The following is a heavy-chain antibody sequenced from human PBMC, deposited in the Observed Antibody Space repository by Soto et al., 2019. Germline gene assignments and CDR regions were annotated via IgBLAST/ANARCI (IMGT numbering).Heavy chain of an antibody. CDR1: GFTFSTYW. J-gene: IGHJ4*02. CDR2: INQDGSEK. V-gene: IGHV3-7*01. CDR3: SRSLNS. Sequence: PGGSLRLSCAASGFTFSTYWMDWVRQTPGKGLEWVANINQDGSEKNYVDSVKGQFTIYRDNAKNSLYLQMSSLTAEDSALYYCSRSLNSWGQGTLVTVSS.